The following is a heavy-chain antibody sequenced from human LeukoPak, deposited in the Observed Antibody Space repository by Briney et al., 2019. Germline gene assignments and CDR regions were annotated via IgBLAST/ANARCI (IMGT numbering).Heavy chain of an antibody. CDR1: GGSVSSGSYY. Sequence: PSETLSLTCTVSGGSVSSGSYYWSCIRQPPGKGLEWIGFIYYSGTTSYNPSLKRRVTISVDTSKNQFSLNLSSVTAADTAVYYCARTTTTVTQTTDYWGQGTLVTVSS. J-gene: IGHJ4*02. V-gene: IGHV4-61*01. D-gene: IGHD4-17*01. CDR3: ARTTTTVTQTTDY. CDR2: IYYSGTT.